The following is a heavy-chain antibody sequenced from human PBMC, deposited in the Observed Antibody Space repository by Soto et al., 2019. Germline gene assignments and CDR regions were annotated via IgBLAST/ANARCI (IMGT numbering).Heavy chain of an antibody. D-gene: IGHD4-17*01. V-gene: IGHV4-4*02. Sequence: SETLSLTCAVSGGSIISSNWWSWVRQPPGKGLEWIGEIYHSGSTNYNPSLKSRVTISVDKSKNQFSLKLSSVTAADTAVYYCARGPLYGDYTYYYYGMDVWGQGTTVTVSS. CDR2: IYHSGST. CDR1: GGSIISSNW. J-gene: IGHJ6*02. CDR3: ARGPLYGDYTYYYYGMDV.